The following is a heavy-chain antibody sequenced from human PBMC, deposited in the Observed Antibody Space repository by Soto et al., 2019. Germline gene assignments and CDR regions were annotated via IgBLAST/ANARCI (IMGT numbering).Heavy chain of an antibody. D-gene: IGHD3-22*01. Sequence: AASVKVSCKVSGYTLTELSVHWVRQAPGKGLEWMGGFDPEDGETIYAQKFQGRVTMTEDTSTDTAYMELSSLRSEDTAVYYCATVRDSSRACDIWGQGTMVTVSS. CDR3: ATVRDSSRACDI. CDR2: FDPEDGET. J-gene: IGHJ3*02. CDR1: GYTLTELS. V-gene: IGHV1-24*01.